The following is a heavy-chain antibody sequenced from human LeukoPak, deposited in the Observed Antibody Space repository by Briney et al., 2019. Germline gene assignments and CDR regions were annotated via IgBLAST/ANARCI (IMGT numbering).Heavy chain of an antibody. Sequence: ASVKVSCKASGGTFSSYAISWVRQAPGQGLEWMGRIIPILGIANYAQKFQGRVTITADKSTSTAYMELSGLRSEDTAVYYCARGNIELRFLEWSMGWFDPWGQGTLVTVSS. CDR2: IIPILGIA. CDR1: GGTFSSYA. J-gene: IGHJ5*02. D-gene: IGHD3-3*01. CDR3: ARGNIELRFLEWSMGWFDP. V-gene: IGHV1-69*04.